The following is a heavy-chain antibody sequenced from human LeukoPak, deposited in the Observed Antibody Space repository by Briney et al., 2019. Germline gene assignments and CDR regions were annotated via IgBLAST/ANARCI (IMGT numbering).Heavy chain of an antibody. Sequence: PGGSLRLSCAASGFTVSSNYMSWVRQAPGKGLEWVSVIYSAGSTYYADSVKGRFTISRDNSKNTLYLQMNSLRADDTAVYYCARVGEYCSGGSCYSVRYFQHWGQGTLVTVSS. CDR2: IYSAGST. CDR1: GFTVSSNY. J-gene: IGHJ1*01. V-gene: IGHV3-53*01. CDR3: ARVGEYCSGGSCYSVRYFQH. D-gene: IGHD2-15*01.